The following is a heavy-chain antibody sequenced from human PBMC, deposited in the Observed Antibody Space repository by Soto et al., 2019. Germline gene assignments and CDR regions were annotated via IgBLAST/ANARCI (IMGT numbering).Heavy chain of an antibody. J-gene: IGHJ5*02. D-gene: IGHD2-15*01. CDR3: ARDYVVAATLYWFDP. V-gene: IGHV1-18*01. CDR2: ISAYNGNT. CDR1: GYTFTSYG. Sequence: ASVKVSCKASGYTFTSYGISWVRQAPGQGLEWMGWISAYNGNTNYAQKLQGRVTMTTDTSTSTAYMELRSLRSDDTAVYYCARDYVVAATLYWFDPWGQGNLVTVS.